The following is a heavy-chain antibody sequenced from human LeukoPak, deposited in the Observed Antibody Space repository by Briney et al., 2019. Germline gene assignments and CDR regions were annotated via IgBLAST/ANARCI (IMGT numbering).Heavy chain of an antibody. CDR1: GFTFSSYA. CDR2: ICGSGGCT. V-gene: IGHV3-23*01. CDR3: AKDGTSIAAYYFDY. D-gene: IGHD6-6*01. J-gene: IGHJ4*02. Sequence: GGSLRLSCAASGFTFSSYAMTWVRQAPGKGLEWVSAICGSGGCTYYADSVKGRFTISRDNSKNTLYLQMNSLRAEDTAVYYCAKDGTSIAAYYFDYWGQGTLVTVSS.